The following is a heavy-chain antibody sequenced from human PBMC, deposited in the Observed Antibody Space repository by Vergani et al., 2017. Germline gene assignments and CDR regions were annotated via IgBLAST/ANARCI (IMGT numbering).Heavy chain of an antibody. J-gene: IGHJ5*02. Sequence: QVRLQESGPGLVKPSETLSLTCSVSGGSMSGYYWSWIRQPPGKELEWIGYMYHSGSTNYNPSLDTRVTISGDTSKNQFSLKLNSVTAADTAVYYCGRVADFYGLGSRLLDLWVQGILVTVSS. D-gene: IGHD3-10*01. V-gene: IGHV4-59*01. CDR1: GGSMSGYY. CDR2: MYHSGST. CDR3: GRVADFYGLGSRLLDL.